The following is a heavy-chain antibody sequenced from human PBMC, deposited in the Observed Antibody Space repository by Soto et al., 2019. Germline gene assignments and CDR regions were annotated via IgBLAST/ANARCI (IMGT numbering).Heavy chain of an antibody. J-gene: IGHJ4*02. V-gene: IGHV4-61*01. D-gene: IGHD6-13*01. CDR1: GGSVSSGSYY. CDR3: SREIAAAANFDY. Sequence: QVQLQESGPGLVKPSETLSLTCTVSGGSVSSGSYYWSWIRQPPGKGLEWIGYIYYSGSTNYNPSLKSRVTISVYTSKNQFSLKLSSVTAADTAVYYCSREIAAAANFDYWGQGTLVTVSS. CDR2: IYYSGST.